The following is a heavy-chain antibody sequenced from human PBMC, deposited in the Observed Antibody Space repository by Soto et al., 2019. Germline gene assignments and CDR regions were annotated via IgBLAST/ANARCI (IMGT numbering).Heavy chain of an antibody. CDR3: ARDRGNHYYYYGIDV. D-gene: IGHD3-10*01. Sequence: GGSLRLACAASGFTVSSNYMSWVRQAPGKGLEWVSVIYSGGSTYYADSVKGRFTISRDNSKSTLYLQMNSLRAEDTAVYYCARDRGNHYYYYGIDVWGQRTTDTGSS. CDR2: IYSGGST. CDR1: GFTVSSNY. J-gene: IGHJ6*02. V-gene: IGHV3-66*01.